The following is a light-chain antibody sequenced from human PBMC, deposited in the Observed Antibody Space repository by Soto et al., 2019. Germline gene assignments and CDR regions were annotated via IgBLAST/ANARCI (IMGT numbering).Light chain of an antibody. V-gene: IGKV1-39*01. CDR2: VAS. J-gene: IGKJ4*01. CDR1: QNIGRF. Sequence: DIQMTQSPSSLSASVGDRVTITCRASQNIGRFLNWHQQKPGKAPNVLINVASTLRSGVPSRFSGSGSGTEFTLTISSLQPDDSATYYCQQYNTFLTFGGGTKVDIK. CDR3: QQYNTFLT.